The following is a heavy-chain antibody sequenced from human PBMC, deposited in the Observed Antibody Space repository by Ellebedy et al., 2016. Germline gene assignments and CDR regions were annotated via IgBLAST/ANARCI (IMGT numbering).Heavy chain of an antibody. CDR2: IIPIFGTA. D-gene: IGHD5-24*01. Sequence: SVKVSCXASGGTFSSYAISWVRQAPGQGLEWMGGIIPIFGTANYAQKFQGRVTITADESTSTAYMELSSLRSEDTAVYYCARAPLFDRDGYNYHDYYYGMDVWGQGTTVTVSS. CDR1: GGTFSSYA. J-gene: IGHJ6*02. V-gene: IGHV1-69*13. CDR3: ARAPLFDRDGYNYHDYYYGMDV.